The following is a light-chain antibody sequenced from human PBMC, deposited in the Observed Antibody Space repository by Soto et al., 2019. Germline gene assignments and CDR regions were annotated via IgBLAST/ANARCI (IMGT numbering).Light chain of an antibody. CDR1: QSISSSY. V-gene: IGKV3-20*01. J-gene: IGKJ1*01. Sequence: EIVLTQSPGTLSLSPGKRATLSCRASQSISSSYLAWYQQRPGQAPRLLIYGASSRATGIPDRFSGSGSETDFTLTISRLEPEDFAVYYCQQYGSSPWTFGQGTKVDIK. CDR3: QQYGSSPWT. CDR2: GAS.